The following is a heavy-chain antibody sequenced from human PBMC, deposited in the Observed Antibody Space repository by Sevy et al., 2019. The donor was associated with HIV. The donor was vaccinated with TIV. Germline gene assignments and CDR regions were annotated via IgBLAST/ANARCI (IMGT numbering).Heavy chain of an antibody. D-gene: IGHD4-4*01. V-gene: IGHV3-11*01. CDR3: ARELWYSNYYYYGMDV. J-gene: IGHJ6*02. Sequence: GGSLRLSCAASGFTFSDYYMSWIRQAPGKGLEWVSYISSSGSTIYYADSVKGRFTISRDNAKNSLYLQMNSLRAEDTAMYYCARELWYSNYYYYGMDVWGQGTTVTVSS. CDR2: ISSSGSTI. CDR1: GFTFSDYY.